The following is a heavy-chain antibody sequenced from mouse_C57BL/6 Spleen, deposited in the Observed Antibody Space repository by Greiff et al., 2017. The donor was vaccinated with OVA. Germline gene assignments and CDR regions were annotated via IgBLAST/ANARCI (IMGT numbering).Heavy chain of an antibody. CDR1: GYTFTSYW. CDR3: ARYGGAWFAY. CDR2: IDPSDSYT. J-gene: IGHJ3*01. Sequence: QVQLQQPGAELVMPGASVKLSCKASGYTFTSYWMHWVKQRPGQGLEWIGEIDPSDSYTNYNQKFKGKSTLTVDKSSSTAYMQLSSLTSEDSAVYDCARYGGAWFAYWGQGTLVTVSA. V-gene: IGHV1-69*01. D-gene: IGHD1-1*02.